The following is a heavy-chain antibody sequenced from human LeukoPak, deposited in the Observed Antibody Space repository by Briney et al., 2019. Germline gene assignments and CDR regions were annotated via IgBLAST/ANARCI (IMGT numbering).Heavy chain of an antibody. D-gene: IGHD3-22*01. CDR3: ARPHDWDYYDSSGYLDHFDY. Sequence: GGSLRLSCAASGFTFSSYSMNWVRQAPGKGLEWVSSISSSSSYIYYADSVKGRFTISRDNAKNSLYLQMNSLRAEDTAVYYCARPHDWDYYDSSGYLDHFDYWGQGTLVTVSS. CDR1: GFTFSSYS. CDR2: ISSSSSYI. J-gene: IGHJ4*02. V-gene: IGHV3-21*01.